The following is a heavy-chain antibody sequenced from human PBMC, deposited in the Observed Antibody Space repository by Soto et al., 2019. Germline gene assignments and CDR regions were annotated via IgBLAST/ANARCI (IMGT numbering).Heavy chain of an antibody. J-gene: IGHJ4*02. CDR1: GFTFSDYA. V-gene: IGHV3-30*03. D-gene: IGHD6-19*01. Sequence: VQLVESGGGVVQPGRSLRLSCAASGFTFSDYAMHWVRQAPGKGLEWVAVVSHDGRNTHYADSVKGRFTISRDSSTNTVSLEMTSLRAAETAVYYCAEGGRQWRGTSDCNYWGQGALVTVSS. CDR2: VSHDGRNT. CDR3: AEGGRQWRGTSDCNY.